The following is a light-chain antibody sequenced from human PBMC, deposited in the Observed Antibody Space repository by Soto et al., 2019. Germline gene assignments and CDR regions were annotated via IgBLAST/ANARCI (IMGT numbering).Light chain of an antibody. CDR3: CSYTIGATLV. V-gene: IGLV2-14*01. J-gene: IGLJ3*02. CDR1: TNDIGGYNY. Sequence: QSVLTQPASVSGSPGQSITISCSGTTNDIGGYNYVSWYQHHPGKVPKVIIYEVRNRPSGVSNRFSGSKSGNTASLTISGLQAEEEADYYCCSYTIGATLVFGGGTKLTVL. CDR2: EVR.